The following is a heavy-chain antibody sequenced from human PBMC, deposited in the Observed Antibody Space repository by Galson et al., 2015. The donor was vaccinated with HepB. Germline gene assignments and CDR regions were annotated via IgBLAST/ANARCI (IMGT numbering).Heavy chain of an antibody. CDR3: ARVGSSSWYLFFMDV. J-gene: IGHJ6*03. V-gene: IGHV4-31*03. CDR2: IYYSGST. Sequence: TLSLTCTVSGGSISSGGYYWSWIRQHPGKGPEWIGYIYYSGSTYYNPSLKSRVTISVDTSKNRFSLKLSSVTAADTAVYYCARVGSSSWYLFFMDVWGKGTTVTVSS. CDR1: GGSISSGGYY. D-gene: IGHD6-13*01.